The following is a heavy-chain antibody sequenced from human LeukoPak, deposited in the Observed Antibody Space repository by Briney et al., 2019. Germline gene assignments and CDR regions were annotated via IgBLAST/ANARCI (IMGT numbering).Heavy chain of an antibody. V-gene: IGHV4-59*08. J-gene: IGHJ4*02. CDR3: ARQGVGPFDY. CDR2: IHYSGST. Sequence: SETLSLTCTVSGGSLSSYYWSWIRQIPGKGLEWIGYIHYSGSTNYNPSLKSRVTISVDTSKNQFSLKLYSVTAADTAVYYCARQGVGPFDYWGQGTLVTVSS. CDR1: GGSLSSYY.